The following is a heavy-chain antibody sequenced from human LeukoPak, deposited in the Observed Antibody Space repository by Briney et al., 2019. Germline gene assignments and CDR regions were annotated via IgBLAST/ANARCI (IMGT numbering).Heavy chain of an antibody. V-gene: IGHV5-51*01. CDR3: ARHLQGQKQWLSYYYYYSMDV. CDR2: IYPGDSDT. D-gene: IGHD6-19*01. Sequence: GESLKISCKGSGYSFTSYWIGWVRQMPGKGLEWMGIIYPGDSDTRYSPSFQGQVTISADKSISTAYLQWSSLKASDTAMYYCARHLQGQKQWLSYYYYYSMDVWGQGTTVTVSS. CDR1: GYSFTSYW. J-gene: IGHJ6*02.